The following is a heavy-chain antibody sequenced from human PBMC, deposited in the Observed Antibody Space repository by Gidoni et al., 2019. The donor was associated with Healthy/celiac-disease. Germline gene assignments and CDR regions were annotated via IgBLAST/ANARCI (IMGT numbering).Heavy chain of an antibody. CDR3: AKEFSTEYYFDY. CDR1: GFTFSSYG. D-gene: IGHD4-17*01. CDR2: ISYDGSNK. V-gene: IGHV3-30*18. Sequence: VQLVESGGGVVQPGRSLRLSCAASGFTFSSYGMHWVRQAPGKGLEWVAVISYDGSNKYYADSVKGRFTISRDNSKNTLYLQMNSLRAEDTAVYYCAKEFSTEYYFDYWGQGTLVTVSS. J-gene: IGHJ4*02.